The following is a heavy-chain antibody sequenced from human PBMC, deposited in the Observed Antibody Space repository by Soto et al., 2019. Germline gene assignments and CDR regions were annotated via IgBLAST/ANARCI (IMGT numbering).Heavy chain of an antibody. V-gene: IGHV4-30-2*01. Sequence: SETLSLTCAVSGGSISSGGYSWSWIRQPPGKGLEWIGYIYHSGSTYYNPSLESRVTISVDRSKNQFSLKLSSVTAADTAVYYCARVRAAIDYWGQGTLVT. CDR1: GGSISSGGYS. CDR3: ARVRAAIDY. D-gene: IGHD6-13*01. CDR2: IYHSGST. J-gene: IGHJ4*02.